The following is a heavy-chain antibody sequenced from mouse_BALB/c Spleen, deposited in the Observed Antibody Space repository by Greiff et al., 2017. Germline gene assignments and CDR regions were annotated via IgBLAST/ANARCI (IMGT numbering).Heavy chain of an antibody. CDR2: ISSGSSTI. J-gene: IGHJ4*01. D-gene: IGHD2-4*01. V-gene: IGHV5-17*02. CDR3: ARGDDYPYAMDY. Sequence: EVQRVESGGGLVQPGGSRKLSCAASGFTFSSFGMHWVRQAPEKGLEWVAYISSGSSTIYYADTVKGRFTISRDNPKNTLFLQMTSLRSEDTAMYYCARGDDYPYAMDYWGQGTSVTVSS. CDR1: GFTFSSFG.